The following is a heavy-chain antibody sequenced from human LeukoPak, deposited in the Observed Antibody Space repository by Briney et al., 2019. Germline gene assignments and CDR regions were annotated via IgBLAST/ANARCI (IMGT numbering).Heavy chain of an antibody. CDR1: GFTFSTYS. J-gene: IGHJ4*02. Sequence: PGGSLRLSCAASGFTFSTYSMNWVRQAPGKGLEWVAYISFGSGTIYYADSLKGRFTISRDNAKNSLYLQMNILRDEDTAVYFCARDVGWTFDYWGQGTLVTVSS. D-gene: IGHD6-19*01. CDR3: ARDVGWTFDY. V-gene: IGHV3-48*02. CDR2: ISFGSGTI.